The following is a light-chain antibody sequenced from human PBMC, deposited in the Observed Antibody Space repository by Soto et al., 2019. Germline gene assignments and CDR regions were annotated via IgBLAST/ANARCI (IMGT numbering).Light chain of an antibody. CDR3: NSYTSSSLYV. J-gene: IGLJ1*01. Sequence: QSVLTQPASVSGSPGQSITISCTGTSSDVGGYNYVSWYQQHPGKAPKLMIYDVSNRPSGVSNRFSGSKSGNTASLTISGIQAEDEADYYCNSYTSSSLYVFGTGTKLTVL. V-gene: IGLV2-14*01. CDR1: SSDVGGYNY. CDR2: DVS.